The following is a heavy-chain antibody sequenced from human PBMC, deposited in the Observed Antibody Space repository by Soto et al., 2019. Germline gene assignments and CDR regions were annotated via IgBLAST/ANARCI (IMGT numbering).Heavy chain of an antibody. V-gene: IGHV3-48*03. CDR3: ARDRVQLWSYNYYYYGMDV. CDR2: ISSSGSTI. J-gene: IGHJ6*02. Sequence: EVQLVESGGGLVQPGGSLRLSCAASGFTFSSYEMNWVRQAPGKGLEWVSYISSSGSTIYYADSVKGRFTISRDNAKNSLYLQMNSLRAEDTAVYYCARDRVQLWSYNYYYYGMDVWGQGTTVTVSS. D-gene: IGHD5-18*01. CDR1: GFTFSSYE.